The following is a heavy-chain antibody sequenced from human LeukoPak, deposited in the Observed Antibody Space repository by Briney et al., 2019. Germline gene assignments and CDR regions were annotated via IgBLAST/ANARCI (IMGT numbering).Heavy chain of an antibody. D-gene: IGHD6-19*01. V-gene: IGHV4-39*01. CDR3: ASFTSGLVPLQNWFDP. Sequence: PSETLSLTCTVSGGSISSSSYYWGWIRQPPGKGLEWIGSIYYSGSTYYNPSLKSRVTISVDTSKNQFSLKLSSVTAADTAVYYCASFTSGLVPLQNWFDPWGQGTLVTVSS. CDR1: GGSISSSSYY. J-gene: IGHJ5*02. CDR2: IYYSGST.